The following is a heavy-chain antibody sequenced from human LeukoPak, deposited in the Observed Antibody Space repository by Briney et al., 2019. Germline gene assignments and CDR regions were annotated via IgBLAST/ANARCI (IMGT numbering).Heavy chain of an antibody. CDR2: INPSGGST. J-gene: IGHJ3*02. CDR1: GYTFTSYY. Sequence: VASVTVSCKAPGYTFTSYYMHWVRQPPGQGLDWMGIINPSGGSTSYAQKFQGRVTMTRDTSTSTVYMELSSLRSEDTAVYYCAREGLYSSGWDDAFDIWGQGTMVTVSS. V-gene: IGHV1-46*01. CDR3: AREGLYSSGWDDAFDI. D-gene: IGHD6-19*01.